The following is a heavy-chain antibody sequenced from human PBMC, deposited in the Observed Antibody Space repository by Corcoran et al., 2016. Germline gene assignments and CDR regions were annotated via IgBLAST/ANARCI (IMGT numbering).Heavy chain of an antibody. Sequence: EVQLVQSGAEVKKPGESLKISCKGPGYIFTTYWIGWVRQLPGKGLEWMGIIYPGDSDTRYSPSFQGQVTISADKSISTAYLQWSSLKASDTAMYYCARHLVGAATGSPFDYWGQGTLVTVSS. V-gene: IGHV5-51*01. CDR2: IYPGDSDT. CDR3: ARHLVGAATGSPFDY. J-gene: IGHJ4*02. D-gene: IGHD1-26*01. CDR1: GYIFTTYW.